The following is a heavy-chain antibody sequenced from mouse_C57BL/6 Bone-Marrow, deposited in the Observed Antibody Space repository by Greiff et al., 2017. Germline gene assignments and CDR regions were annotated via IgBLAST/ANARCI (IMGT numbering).Heavy chain of an antibody. V-gene: IGHV1-72*01. D-gene: IGHD2-3*01. CDR2: IDPNSGGT. CDR3: ARGRYDDYHDAMDY. CDR1: GYTFTSYC. J-gene: IGHJ4*01. Sequence: QVQLQQPGPELVKPGASVKLSCKASGYTFTSYCMHWVKQRPGRGLEWIGRIDPNSGGTKYNEKFKSKATLTVDKSSSTAYMQLRSLTSEDSAVYESARGRYDDYHDAMDYWGQGTSVTVSS.